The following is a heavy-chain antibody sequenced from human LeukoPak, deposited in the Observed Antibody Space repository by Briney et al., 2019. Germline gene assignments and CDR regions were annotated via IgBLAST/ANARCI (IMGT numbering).Heavy chain of an antibody. CDR3: AGLTFFRGVITFDY. Sequence: SETLSLTCTVSGYSLSSGYYWGWIQQPPGKGLEWIGSVDHSGGTYYNPSLRSRVSISVDTSKNQFSLKLSSVTAADTAVYSCAGLTFFRGVITFDYWGQGTLVTVSS. CDR2: VDHSGGT. D-gene: IGHD3-10*01. CDR1: GYSLSSGYY. J-gene: IGHJ4*02. V-gene: IGHV4-38-2*02.